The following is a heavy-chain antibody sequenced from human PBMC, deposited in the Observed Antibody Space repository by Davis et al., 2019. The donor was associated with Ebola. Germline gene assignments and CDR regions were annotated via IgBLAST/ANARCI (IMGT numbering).Heavy chain of an antibody. Sequence: SVKVSCKASGGTFSSYAISWVRQAPGQGLEWMGGIIPIFGTANYAQKLQGRVTMTTDTSTSTAYMELRSLRSDDTAVYYCARGGTPYYYGMDVWGQGTTVTVSS. CDR1: GGTFSSYA. V-gene: IGHV1-69*05. CDR2: IIPIFGTA. CDR3: ARGGTPYYYGMDV. J-gene: IGHJ6*02.